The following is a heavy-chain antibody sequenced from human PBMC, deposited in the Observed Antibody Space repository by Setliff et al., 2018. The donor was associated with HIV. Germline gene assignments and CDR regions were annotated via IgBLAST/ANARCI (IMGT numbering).Heavy chain of an antibody. CDR2: INTKTGNL. CDR3: ARAHLWFGESFPFDP. D-gene: IGHD3-10*01. Sequence: ASVKVSCKASGYTFTSYGINWVRQAPGQGLEWMGWINTKTGNLTYAQGFTGRFVFSLDTSVSTAHLQISSLKAEDTAVYYCARAHLWFGESFPFDPWGQGTLVTVSS. CDR1: GYTFTSYG. V-gene: IGHV7-4-1*02. J-gene: IGHJ5*02.